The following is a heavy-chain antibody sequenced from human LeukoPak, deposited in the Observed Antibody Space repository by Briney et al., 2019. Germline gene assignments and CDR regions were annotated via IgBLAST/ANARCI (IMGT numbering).Heavy chain of an antibody. D-gene: IGHD2-2*01. Sequence: SETLSLTCTVSGGSISSYYWSWIRQPPGKGLEWIGYIYYSGSTNYNPSLKSRVTISVDTSKNQFSLKLSSVTAADTAVYYCARAPSYCSSTSCFLPKIYYYGMDVWGQGTTVTVSS. V-gene: IGHV4-59*01. CDR2: IYYSGST. CDR3: ARAPSYCSSTSCFLPKIYYYGMDV. CDR1: GGSISSYY. J-gene: IGHJ6*02.